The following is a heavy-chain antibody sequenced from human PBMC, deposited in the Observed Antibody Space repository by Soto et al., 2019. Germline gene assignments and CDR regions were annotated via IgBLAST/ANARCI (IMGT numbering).Heavy chain of an antibody. J-gene: IGHJ5*02. Sequence: SETLSLTCTVSGGSISSSSYYWGWIRQPPGKGLEWIGKINHSGSTNYNPSLKSRVTISVDTSKNQFSLKLSSVTAADTAVYYCAGLVATFNSNWFDPWGQGTLVTVSS. CDR2: INHSGST. CDR1: GGSISSSSYY. CDR3: AGLVATFNSNWFDP. D-gene: IGHD5-12*01. V-gene: IGHV4-39*07.